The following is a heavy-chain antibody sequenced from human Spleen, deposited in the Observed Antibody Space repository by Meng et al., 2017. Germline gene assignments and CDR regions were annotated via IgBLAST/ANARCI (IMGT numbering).Heavy chain of an antibody. V-gene: IGHV3-74*01. CDR3: GRDLGGFYGA. Sequence: EEQLVESGGGLVQPGESLRLSCAASGFTFSRYWFHWVRQVPGQGLVWVSRIDTGGGTTDYADSVRGRFTIYRDNGENTLYLQMNSLRVEDTGVYYCGRDLGGFYGAWGRGALVTVSS. CDR1: GFTFSRYW. D-gene: IGHD2/OR15-2a*01. CDR2: IDTGGGTT. J-gene: IGHJ5*02.